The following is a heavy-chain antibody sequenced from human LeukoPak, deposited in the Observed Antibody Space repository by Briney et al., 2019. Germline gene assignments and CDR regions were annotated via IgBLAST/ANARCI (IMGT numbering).Heavy chain of an antibody. CDR2: IWYDGSKT. CDR3: ARDPGTVTYYFDS. CDR1: GFTFSSYA. V-gene: IGHV3-33*08. D-gene: IGHD4-11*01. Sequence: GGSLRLSCAASGFTFSSYAMHWVRQAPGKGLEWVALIWYDGSKTYYADSVKGRFTVSRDNSRNTLYLQMNGLRDEDTAVYYCARDPGTVTYYFDSWGQGTLVTVSS. J-gene: IGHJ4*02.